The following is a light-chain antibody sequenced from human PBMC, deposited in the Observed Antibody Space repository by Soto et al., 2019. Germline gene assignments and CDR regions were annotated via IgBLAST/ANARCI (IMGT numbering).Light chain of an antibody. V-gene: IGKV3-15*01. J-gene: IGKJ1*01. CDR1: HSISTN. CDR2: GAS. CDR3: QQYNNWWT. Sequence: EIIMTQSPATLSVSPGEGATLSCRTSHSISTNLAWYQHKRGQSPRLLVYGASTRATGVPARFSGSGSGAEFTLSISSLQSEDFAVYYCQQYNNWWTFGQGTKVDIK.